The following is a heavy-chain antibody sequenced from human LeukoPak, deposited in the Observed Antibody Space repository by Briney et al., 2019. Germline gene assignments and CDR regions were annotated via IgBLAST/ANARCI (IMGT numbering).Heavy chain of an antibody. D-gene: IGHD7-27*01. Sequence: SVKVSCKASGGSLISYSISWVRQAPGQGLEWMGGITPIFGSTDYAQKFQGRVTMTADKSTNTAYMELSSLRSEDTAVYYCARNSWGLDSWGQGTLVTVSS. J-gene: IGHJ5*01. CDR3: ARNSWGLDS. CDR2: ITPIFGST. V-gene: IGHV1-69*06. CDR1: GGSLISYS.